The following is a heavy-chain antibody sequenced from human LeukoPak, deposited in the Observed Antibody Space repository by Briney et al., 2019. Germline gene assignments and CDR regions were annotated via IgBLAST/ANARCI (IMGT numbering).Heavy chain of an antibody. CDR3: ARDGSSGWYWVDY. D-gene: IGHD6-19*01. Sequence: GGSLRLSCAASGFTFSSYAMSWVRQASGKGLEWVSAISGSGGSTYYADSVKGRFTISRDNSKNTPYLQMNSLRAEDTAVYYCARDGSSGWYWVDYWGQGTLVTVSS. V-gene: IGHV3-23*01. CDR2: ISGSGGST. CDR1: GFTFSSYA. J-gene: IGHJ4*02.